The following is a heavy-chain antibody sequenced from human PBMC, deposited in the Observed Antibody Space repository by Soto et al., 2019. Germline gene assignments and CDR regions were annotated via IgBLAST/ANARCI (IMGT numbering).Heavy chain of an antibody. Sequence: QVQLVQSGDEVKKPGASVKVSCKASGYIFVNYGIAWARQAPGQGLEWMGWISPYTGNTHSATKIQGRLTMTTDTSTSTAYMDLGSLTSDDTAMYYCVMVDNYVTPTPQDVWGQGTTVTVSS. J-gene: IGHJ6*02. CDR3: VMVDNYVTPTPQDV. CDR2: ISPYTGNT. V-gene: IGHV1-18*01. D-gene: IGHD3-16*01. CDR1: GYIFVNYG.